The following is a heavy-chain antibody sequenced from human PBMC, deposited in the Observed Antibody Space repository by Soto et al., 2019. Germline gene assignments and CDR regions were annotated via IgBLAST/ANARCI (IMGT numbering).Heavy chain of an antibody. CDR1: GASISGFY. D-gene: IGHD1-1*01. CDR3: VRDGTKTLRDWFDP. J-gene: IGHJ5*02. V-gene: IGHV4-4*07. Sequence: PSETLSLTCTVSGASISGFYWSWIRKSAGKGLEWIGRIYATGTTDYNPSLKSRVMMSVDMSKKQFSLKLRSVTAADTAVYYCVRDGTKTLRDWFDPWGQGISVTV. CDR2: IYATGTT.